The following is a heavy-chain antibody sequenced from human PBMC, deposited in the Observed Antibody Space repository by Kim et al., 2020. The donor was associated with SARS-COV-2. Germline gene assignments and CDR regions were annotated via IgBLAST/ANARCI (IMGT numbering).Heavy chain of an antibody. J-gene: IGHJ3*02. Sequence: SYSPSFQGQVTISADKSISTAYLQWSSLKASDTAMYYCARHSLNLNAFDIWGQGTMVTVSS. V-gene: IGHV5-51*01. CDR3: ARHSLNLNAFDI. D-gene: IGHD1-1*01.